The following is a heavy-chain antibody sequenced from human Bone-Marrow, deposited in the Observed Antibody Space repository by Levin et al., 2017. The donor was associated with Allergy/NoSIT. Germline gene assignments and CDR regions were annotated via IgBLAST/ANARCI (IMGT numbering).Heavy chain of an antibody. V-gene: IGHV3-23*01. CDR1: GFTFSSYA. J-gene: IGHJ6*02. CDR2: ISGSGGST. CDR3: AKDSRQLVNGMDV. D-gene: IGHD6-6*01. Sequence: SCAASGFTFSSYAMSWVRQAPGKGLEWVSAISGSGGSTYYADSVKGRFTISRDNSKNTLYLQMNSLRAEDTAVYYCAKDSRQLVNGMDVWGQGTTVTVSS.